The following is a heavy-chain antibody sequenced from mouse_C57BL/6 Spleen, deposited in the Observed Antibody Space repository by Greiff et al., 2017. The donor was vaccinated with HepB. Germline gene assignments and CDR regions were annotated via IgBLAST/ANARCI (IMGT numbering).Heavy chain of an antibody. Sequence: QVQLQQPGAELVKPGASVKLSCKASGYTFTSYWMQWVKQRPGQGLEWIGEIDPSDSYTNYNQKFKGKATLTVDTSSSTAYMQLSSLTSEDSAVYYCARSYGSGAYWGQGTLVTVSA. J-gene: IGHJ3*01. CDR1: GYTFTSYW. V-gene: IGHV1-50*01. D-gene: IGHD1-1*01. CDR3: ARSYGSGAY. CDR2: IDPSDSYT.